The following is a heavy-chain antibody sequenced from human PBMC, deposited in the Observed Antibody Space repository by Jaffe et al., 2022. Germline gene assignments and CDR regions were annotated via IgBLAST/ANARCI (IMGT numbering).Heavy chain of an antibody. D-gene: IGHD1-26*01. CDR3: ARDYRHRGVGAKGGRFDY. CDR1: GYSISSGYY. Sequence: QVQLQESGPGLVKPSETLSLTCAVSGYSISSGYYWGWIRQPPGKGLEWIGSIYHSGSTYYNPSLKSRVTISVDTSKNQFSLKLSSVTAADTAVYYCARDYRHRGVGAKGGRFDYWGQGTLVTVSS. CDR2: IYHSGST. V-gene: IGHV4-38-2*02. J-gene: IGHJ4*02.